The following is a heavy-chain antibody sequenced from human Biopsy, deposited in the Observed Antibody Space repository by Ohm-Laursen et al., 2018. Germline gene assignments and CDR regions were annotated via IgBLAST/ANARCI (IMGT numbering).Heavy chain of an antibody. CDR3: ARESALKWYQSLSYFNGMDV. V-gene: IGHV3-21*01. CDR1: EFNVDRDH. CDR2: ISSRSSDI. D-gene: IGHD2-2*01. Sequence: LSLTCAASEFNVDRDHMNWVRQAPGKGLEWVSSISSRSSDIYYADSVKGRFTISRDNAKNSLFLHMNSLRAEDTAVYYCARESALKWYQSLSYFNGMDVWGQGTTVTVSS. J-gene: IGHJ6*02.